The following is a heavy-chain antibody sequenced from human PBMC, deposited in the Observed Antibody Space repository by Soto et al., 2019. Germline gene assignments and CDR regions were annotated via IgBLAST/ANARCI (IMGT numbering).Heavy chain of an antibody. CDR3: ARGLYCGGGCYSHFDY. CDR2: IIPIFGTT. J-gene: IGHJ4*02. V-gene: IGHV1-69*01. Sequence: VQLVQSGAEVKKPGSSVKVSCKASGGTFSNYPFIWVRQAPGQGLDWMGGIIPIFGTTAYGQRFQGRVTITADESTNAAYMELSSLISDDTAVYYCARGLYCGGGCYSHFDYWGQGTLVTVSS. CDR1: GGTFSNYP. D-gene: IGHD2-21*02.